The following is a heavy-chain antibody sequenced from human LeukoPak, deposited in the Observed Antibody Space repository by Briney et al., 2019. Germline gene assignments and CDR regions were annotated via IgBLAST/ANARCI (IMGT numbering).Heavy chain of an antibody. J-gene: IGHJ1*01. CDR2: INPNSGGT. D-gene: IGHD2-2*01. CDR3: ARVNRGIVVVPAAGSPGEYFQH. V-gene: IGHV1-2*02. CDR1: GYTFTGYY. Sequence: ASVKVSCKASGYTFTGYYMHWVRQAPGQGLEWMGWINPNSGGTNYAQKFQGRVTMTRDTSISTAHMELSRLRSDDTAVYYCARVNRGIVVVPAAGSPGEYFQHWGQGTLVTVSS.